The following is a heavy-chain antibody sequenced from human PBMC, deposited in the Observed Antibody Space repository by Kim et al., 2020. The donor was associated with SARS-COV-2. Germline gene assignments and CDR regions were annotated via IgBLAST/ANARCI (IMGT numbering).Heavy chain of an antibody. CDR2: IYYSGST. V-gene: IGHV4-39*01. CDR1: GGSISSSSYY. CDR3: ARQYSGYVDGGFDY. Sequence: SETLSLTCTVSGGSISSSSYYWGWIRQPPGKGLEWIGSIYYSGSTYYNPSLKSRVTISVDTSKNQFSLKLSSVTAADTAVFYCARQYSGYVDGGFDYWGQGTLVTVSS. D-gene: IGHD5-12*01. J-gene: IGHJ4*02.